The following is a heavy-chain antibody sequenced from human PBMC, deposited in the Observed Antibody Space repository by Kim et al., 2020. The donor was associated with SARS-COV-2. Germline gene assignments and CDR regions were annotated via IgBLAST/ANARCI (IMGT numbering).Heavy chain of an antibody. Sequence: RFTISRDNAKNALYLQMNSLRAEDTAVYYCARVPPSWVSTVTNYYYYMDVWGKGTTVTVSS. J-gene: IGHJ6*03. CDR3: ARVPPSWVSTVTNYYYYMDV. V-gene: IGHV3-11*06. D-gene: IGHD4-4*01.